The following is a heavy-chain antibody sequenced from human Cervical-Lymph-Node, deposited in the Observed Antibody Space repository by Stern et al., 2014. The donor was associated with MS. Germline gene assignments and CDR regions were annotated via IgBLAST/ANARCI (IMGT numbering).Heavy chain of an antibody. J-gene: IGHJ4*02. CDR3: AKGTSGSYYFYFDY. D-gene: IGHD1-26*01. V-gene: IGHV3-30*18. CDR2: ISYDGSNK. CDR1: GFTFSSCG. Sequence: VQLVESGGGVVQPGRSLRLSCAASGFTFSSCGMHWVRQAQGKGLEWVAGISYDGSNKYYADSVKGRFTISRDNSKNTLYLQKNSLRAEDTAVYYCAKGTSGSYYFYFDYWGQGTLVTVSS.